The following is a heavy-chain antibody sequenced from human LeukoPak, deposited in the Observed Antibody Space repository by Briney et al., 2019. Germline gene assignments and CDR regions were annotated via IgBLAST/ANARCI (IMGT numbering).Heavy chain of an antibody. D-gene: IGHD3-22*01. V-gene: IGHV3-23*01. CDR1: GFTFSSYA. Sequence: GGSLRLSCAASGFTFSSYAMSWVRRAPGKGLEWVSAISGSGGSTYYADSVKGRFTISRDNSKSTLYLQMNSLRAEDTAVYYCAKDFRITMIVVVIMGLFDYWGQGTLVTVSS. CDR2: ISGSGGST. J-gene: IGHJ4*02. CDR3: AKDFRITMIVVVIMGLFDY.